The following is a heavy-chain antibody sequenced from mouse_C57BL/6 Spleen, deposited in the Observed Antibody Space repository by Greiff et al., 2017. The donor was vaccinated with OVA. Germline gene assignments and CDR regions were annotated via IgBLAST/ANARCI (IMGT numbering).Heavy chain of an antibody. Sequence: EVKLLESGGGLVKPGGSLKLSCAASGFTFSDYGMHWVRQAPEKGLEWVAYISSGSSTIYYADTVKGRFTISRDNAENTLFLQMTSLRSEDTAMYHRASLDYGGSRMDFLDYWGQGTTLTVSS. V-gene: IGHV5-17*01. CDR1: GFTFSDYG. J-gene: IGHJ2*01. CDR3: ASLDYGGSRMDFLDY. CDR2: ISSGSSTI. D-gene: IGHD1-1*01.